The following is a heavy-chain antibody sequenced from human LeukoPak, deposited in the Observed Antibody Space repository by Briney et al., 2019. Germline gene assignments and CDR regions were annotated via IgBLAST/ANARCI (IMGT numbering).Heavy chain of an antibody. CDR1: GGSFSGYY. CDR2: IYHSGST. D-gene: IGHD2-2*01. V-gene: IGHV4-34*01. J-gene: IGHJ3*02. Sequence: SETLSLTCAVYGGSFSGYYWSWIRQPPGKGLEWIGEIYHSGSTNYNPSLKSRVTISVDTSKNQFSLKLSSVTAADTAVYYCAREGYCSSTSCHDPDAFDIWGQGTMVTVSS. CDR3: AREGYCSSTSCHDPDAFDI.